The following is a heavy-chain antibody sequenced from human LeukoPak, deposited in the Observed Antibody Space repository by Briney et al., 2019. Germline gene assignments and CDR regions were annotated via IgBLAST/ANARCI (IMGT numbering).Heavy chain of an antibody. Sequence: GGSLRLSCAASGFTFSSYGMHWVRQAPGKGLEWVAVISYDGSNKYYADSVKGRFTISRDNSKNTLYLQMNSLRAEDTAVYYCAKGYSSSWYYFDYWGQGTLVTVSS. V-gene: IGHV3-30*18. CDR2: ISYDGSNK. CDR3: AKGYSSSWYYFDY. J-gene: IGHJ4*02. D-gene: IGHD6-13*01. CDR1: GFTFSSYG.